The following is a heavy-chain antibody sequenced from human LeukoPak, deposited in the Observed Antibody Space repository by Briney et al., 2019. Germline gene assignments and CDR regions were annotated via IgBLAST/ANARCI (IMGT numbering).Heavy chain of an antibody. J-gene: IGHJ4*02. V-gene: IGHV4-34*01. D-gene: IGHD4-17*01. CDR3: ARSDDYGDYVNY. Sequence: SETLSLXCAVYGGSFSGYYWSWIRQPPGKGLEWVGEINHSGSTNYNPSLKSRVTISVDTSKNQFSLKLSSVTAADTAVYYCARSDDYGDYVNYWGQGTLVTVSS. CDR2: INHSGST. CDR1: GGSFSGYY.